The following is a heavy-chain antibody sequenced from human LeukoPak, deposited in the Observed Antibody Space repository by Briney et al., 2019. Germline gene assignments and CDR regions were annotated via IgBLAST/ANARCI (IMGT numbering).Heavy chain of an antibody. Sequence: ASVKVSCKASGYTFRGNYVHWLRQAPGQGLEWMGWIDANNGDTKSAQKFQGRVTMSRDTSISTAYMDLSSLSPDDAAVYYCARDPSSVTLYFFDYWGQGTLVTVSS. CDR1: GYTFRGNY. CDR3: ARDPSSVTLYFFDY. V-gene: IGHV1-2*02. CDR2: IDANNGDT. D-gene: IGHD4-11*01. J-gene: IGHJ4*02.